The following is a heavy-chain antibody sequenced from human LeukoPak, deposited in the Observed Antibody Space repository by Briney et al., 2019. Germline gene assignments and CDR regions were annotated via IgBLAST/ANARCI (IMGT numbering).Heavy chain of an antibody. Sequence: GGSLRLSCAASGFTFSSDEMNWVRQAPGRGLEWVSYISSSGSTIYYADSVKGRFTISRDNAKNSLYLQMNSLRAEDTAVYYCARDTAMAITGGLGDWGQGTLVTVSS. V-gene: IGHV3-48*03. CDR1: GFTFSSDE. J-gene: IGHJ4*02. D-gene: IGHD5-18*01. CDR2: ISSSGSTI. CDR3: ARDTAMAITGGLGD.